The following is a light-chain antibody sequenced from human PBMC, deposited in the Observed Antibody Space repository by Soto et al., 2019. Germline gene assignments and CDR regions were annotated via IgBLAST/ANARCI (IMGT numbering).Light chain of an antibody. CDR1: QSVSSTY. J-gene: IGKJ4*01. Sequence: EMVMTQSPATLSLSPGERATLSCRASQSVSSTYLAWYQQKPGQAPRLLIYGASSRATGIPDRFSGSGSGTDFTLTISRLEPEDFAVYYCQHYGSLVLTFGGGTKVEIK. CDR3: QHYGSLVLT. CDR2: GAS. V-gene: IGKV3-20*01.